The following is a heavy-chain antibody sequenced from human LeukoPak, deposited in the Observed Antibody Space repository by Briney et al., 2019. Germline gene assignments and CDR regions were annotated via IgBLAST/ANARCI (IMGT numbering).Heavy chain of an antibody. CDR1: GVSISSSSYY. D-gene: IGHD6-13*01. Sequence: PSETLSLTCTVSGVSISSSSYYWGWIRQPPGKGLEWIGNIYYSGSTYYNPSLKSRVTISVDTSKNHFSLKLSSVTAADTAVYYCARPYSYSSTWYFDSWGQGTLVTVSS. J-gene: IGHJ4*02. CDR2: IYYSGST. V-gene: IGHV4-39*02. CDR3: ARPYSYSSTWYFDS.